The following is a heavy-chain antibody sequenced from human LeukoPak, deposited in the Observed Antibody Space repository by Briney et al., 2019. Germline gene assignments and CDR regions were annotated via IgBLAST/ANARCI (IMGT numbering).Heavy chain of an antibody. CDR2: IWYDGSKK. CDR1: GFSFSSYG. D-gene: IGHD2-21*02. V-gene: IGHV3-33*08. CDR3: ARDGCGGDCYLADY. Sequence: GGSLRLSCAASGFSFSSYGMHWVRQAPGKGLEWVAVIWYDGSKKHHADSVKGRFTISRDNSKNTPYLQMNSLRAEDTAVYYCARDGCGGDCYLADYWGQGTLVTVSS. J-gene: IGHJ4*02.